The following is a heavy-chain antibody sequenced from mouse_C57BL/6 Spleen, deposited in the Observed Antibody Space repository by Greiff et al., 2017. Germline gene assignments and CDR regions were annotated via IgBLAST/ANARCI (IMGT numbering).Heavy chain of an antibody. J-gene: IGHJ2*01. CDR1: GYSFTGYY. V-gene: IGHV1-43*01. Sequence: VQLKESGPELVKPGASVKISCKASGYSFTGYYMHWVKQSSEKSLEWIGEINPSTGGTSYNQKFKGKATLTVDKSSSTSYMQLKSLTSEDSAVYYCAKNYYGSSSDYWGQGTTLTVSS. D-gene: IGHD1-1*01. CDR2: INPSTGGT. CDR3: AKNYYGSSSDY.